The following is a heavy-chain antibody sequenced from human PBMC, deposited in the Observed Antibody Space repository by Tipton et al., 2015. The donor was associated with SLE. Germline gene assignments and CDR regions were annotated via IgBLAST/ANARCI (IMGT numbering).Heavy chain of an antibody. CDR3: ARDRGSSWFFFDY. J-gene: IGHJ4*02. Sequence: SLRLSCAASGFTVSGNYMSWVRQAPGKGLVWVSRVNSDATSTAFAASVKGRFTISRDNAKDTLYLQMNSLRAEDTAVYYCARDRGSSWFFFDYWGQGTLVTVSS. CDR2: VNSDATST. CDR1: GFTVSGNY. D-gene: IGHD6-13*01. V-gene: IGHV3-74*01.